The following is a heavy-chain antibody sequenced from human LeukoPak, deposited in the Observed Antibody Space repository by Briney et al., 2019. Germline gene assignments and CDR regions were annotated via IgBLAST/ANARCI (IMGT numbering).Heavy chain of an antibody. CDR1: GYSISSGYY. J-gene: IGHJ5*02. CDR2: INHSGST. CDR3: ARGRTMVRANWFDP. V-gene: IGHV4-38-2*02. D-gene: IGHD3-10*01. Sequence: SETLSLTCTVSGYSISSGYYWGWIRQPPGKGLEWIGEINHSGSTNYNPSLKSRVTISVDTSKNQFSLKLSSVTAADTAVYYCARGRTMVRANWFDPWGQGTLVTVSS.